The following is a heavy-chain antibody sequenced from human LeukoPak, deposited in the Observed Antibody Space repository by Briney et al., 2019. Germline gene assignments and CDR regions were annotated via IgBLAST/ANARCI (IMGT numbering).Heavy chain of an antibody. CDR2: IYSSGNT. V-gene: IGHV3-66*02. CDR1: GFTVSSNY. CDR3: ARRRSSSWGIDY. Sequence: GGSLRLSCAASGFTVSSNYMSWVRQAPGKGLEWVSIIYSSGNTYYADSVKDRFTISRDNSKNTMYLQMNSLRIEDTAVYYCARRRSSSWGIDYWGQGTLVTVAS. J-gene: IGHJ4*02. D-gene: IGHD6-13*01.